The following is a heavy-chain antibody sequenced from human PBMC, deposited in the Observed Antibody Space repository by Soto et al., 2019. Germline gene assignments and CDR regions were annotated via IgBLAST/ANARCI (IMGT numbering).Heavy chain of an antibody. CDR1: GFTFSSYA. D-gene: IGHD6-13*01. Sequence: QVQLVESGGGVVQPGRSLRLSCAASGFTFSSYAMHWVRQAPGKGLEWVAVISYDGSNKYYPDSVKGRFTISRDNSKNTLYLQMNSLRAEDTAVYYCARVGSSWYFDYWGQGTLVTVSS. CDR3: ARVGSSWYFDY. CDR2: ISYDGSNK. J-gene: IGHJ4*02. V-gene: IGHV3-30-3*01.